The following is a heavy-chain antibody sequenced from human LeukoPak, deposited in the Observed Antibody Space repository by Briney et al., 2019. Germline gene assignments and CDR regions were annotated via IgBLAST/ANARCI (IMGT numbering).Heavy chain of an antibody. Sequence: GGSLRLSCAASGFTFSSYEMNWVRQAPGKGLEWVSYISSSGSTIYYADSVKGRFTISRDNAKNSLYLQMNSLRAEDTAVYYCARDQSSGWGHFTLNAFDIWGQGTMVTVSS. J-gene: IGHJ3*02. V-gene: IGHV3-48*03. CDR3: ARDQSSGWGHFTLNAFDI. CDR1: GFTFSSYE. D-gene: IGHD6-19*01. CDR2: ISSSGSTI.